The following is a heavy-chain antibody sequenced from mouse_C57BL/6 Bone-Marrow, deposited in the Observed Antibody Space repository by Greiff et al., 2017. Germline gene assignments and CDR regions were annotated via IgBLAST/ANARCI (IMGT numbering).Heavy chain of an antibody. D-gene: IGHD1-1*01. V-gene: IGHV1-66*01. J-gene: IGHJ2*01. CDR1: GYSFTSYY. CDR2: IYPGSGNT. CDR3: ARGNGSSFDY. Sequence: QVQLKESGPELVKPGASVKISCKASGYSFTSYYIHWVKQRPGQGLEWIGWIYPGSGNTKYNEKFKGKATLTADTSSSTAYMQLSSLTSEDSAVYYCARGNGSSFDYWGQGTTLTVSS.